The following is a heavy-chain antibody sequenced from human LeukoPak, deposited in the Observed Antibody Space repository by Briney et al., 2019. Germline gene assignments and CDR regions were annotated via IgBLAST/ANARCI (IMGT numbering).Heavy chain of an antibody. CDR3: STGWAGCYSQ. CDR1: GFPFSSVW. V-gene: IGHV3-15*01. Sequence: GGSLRPSCVVSGFPFSSVWMAWVRQTSGKGLEWVGRVKTKSAGETTDYAAPVKGRFTISRDDSKNTLYLQMHSQKTEVTSVYYCSTGWAGCYSQWGQGTVVTVPS. D-gene: IGHD3-10*01. J-gene: IGHJ4*02. CDR2: VKTKSAGETT.